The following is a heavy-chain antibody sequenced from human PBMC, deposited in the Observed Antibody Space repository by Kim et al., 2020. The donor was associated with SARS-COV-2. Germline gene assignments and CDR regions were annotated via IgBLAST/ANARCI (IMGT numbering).Heavy chain of an antibody. V-gene: IGHV2-70*01. Sequence: TSLKTRLTISKDTSKNQVVLTMTNMDPVDTATYYCARVRKYGSGSYYFDYWGQGTLVTVSS. J-gene: IGHJ4*02. CDR3: ARVRKYGSGSYYFDY. D-gene: IGHD3-10*01.